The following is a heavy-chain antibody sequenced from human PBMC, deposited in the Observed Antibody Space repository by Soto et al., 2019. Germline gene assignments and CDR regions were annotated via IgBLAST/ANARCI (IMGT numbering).Heavy chain of an antibody. Sequence: GGSLRLSCAASGFTFSSYAMHWVRQTPGKGLEWVAVISYDGSNKYYADSVKGRFTISRDNSKNTLYLQMNSLRAEDTAVYYCARDWGAGYYDSSGYYSYYGMDVWGQGTTVTVSS. CDR2: ISYDGSNK. CDR1: GFTFSSYA. CDR3: ARDWGAGYYDSSGYYSYYGMDV. D-gene: IGHD3-22*01. V-gene: IGHV3-30-3*01. J-gene: IGHJ6*02.